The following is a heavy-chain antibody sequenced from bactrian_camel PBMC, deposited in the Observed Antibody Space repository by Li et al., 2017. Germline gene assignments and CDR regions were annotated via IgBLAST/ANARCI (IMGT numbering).Heavy chain of an antibody. J-gene: IGHJ4*01. V-gene: IGHV3S53*01. D-gene: IGHD6*01. CDR2: IDTGGRT. CDR1: VYIGTYS. Sequence: HVQLVESGGGSVQVGQSLTLSCRSSVYIGTYSMAWFRQAPGKEREGVATIDTGGRTNYTDSVDGRFTISRDDAKNTLYLQMNSLKTEDTAVYYCARMGWYVPYDLWGVGTQVTVS.